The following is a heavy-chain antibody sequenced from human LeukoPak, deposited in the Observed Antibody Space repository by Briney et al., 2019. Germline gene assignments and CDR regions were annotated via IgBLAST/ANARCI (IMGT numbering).Heavy chain of an antibody. D-gene: IGHD6-6*01. CDR1: GFTFSSYA. V-gene: IGHV3-30*04. Sequence: PGGSLRLSCAASGFTFSSYAMHWVRQAPGKGLEWVAVISYDGSNKYYADSVKGRFTISRDNSKNTLYLQMNSLRAEDTAVYYCCSSSALGTQNWGQGTLVTVSS. J-gene: IGHJ4*02. CDR2: ISYDGSNK. CDR3: CSSSALGTQN.